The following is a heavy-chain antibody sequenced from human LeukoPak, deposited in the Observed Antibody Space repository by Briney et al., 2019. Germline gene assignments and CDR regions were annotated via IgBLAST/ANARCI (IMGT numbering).Heavy chain of an antibody. V-gene: IGHV4-34*01. D-gene: IGHD4-17*01. CDR1: GFTFSRYW. Sequence: GSLRLSCEASGFTFSRYWMNWVRQAPGKGLEWIGEINHGGSTNYNPSLKSRVTISVDTSKNQFSLKLSSVTAADTAVYYCARAHGDYVRFVYWGQGTLVTVSS. J-gene: IGHJ4*02. CDR2: INHGGST. CDR3: ARAHGDYVRFVY.